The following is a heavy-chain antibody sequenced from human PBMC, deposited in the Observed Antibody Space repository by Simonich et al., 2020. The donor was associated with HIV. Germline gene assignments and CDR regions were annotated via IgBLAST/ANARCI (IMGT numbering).Heavy chain of an antibody. D-gene: IGHD1-1*01. CDR1: GYTFTSYA. J-gene: IGHJ6*02. CDR3: ARLGTAPDYYYGMDV. Sequence: QVQLVQSGAEVKKPGASVKVSCKASGYTFTSYAMHWVRQAPGQRLEWMGWITAGNGNTKDSPKFQDRVTITKDTSASTRYMELSSLRSEDTAVYYCARLGTAPDYYYGMDVWGQGTTVTVSS. CDR2: ITAGNGNT. V-gene: IGHV1-3*01.